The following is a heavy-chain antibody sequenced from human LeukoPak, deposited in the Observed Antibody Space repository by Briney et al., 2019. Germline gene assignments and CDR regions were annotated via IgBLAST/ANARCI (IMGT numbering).Heavy chain of an antibody. Sequence: SETLSLTCTVSGGSISSGDYYWSWIRQPPGKGLEWIGYIYHSGSTYYNPSLKSRVTISVDRSKNQFSLKLSSVTAADTAVYYCARGHYYDSRDAFDIWGQGTMVTVSS. CDR2: IYHSGST. V-gene: IGHV4-30-2*01. CDR1: GGSISSGDYY. CDR3: ARGHYYDSRDAFDI. J-gene: IGHJ3*02. D-gene: IGHD3-22*01.